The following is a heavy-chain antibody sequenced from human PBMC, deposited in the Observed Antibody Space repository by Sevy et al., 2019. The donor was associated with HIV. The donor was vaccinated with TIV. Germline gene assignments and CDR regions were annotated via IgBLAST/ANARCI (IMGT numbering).Heavy chain of an antibody. V-gene: IGHV3-30*04. CDR1: GFVFSSYA. CDR3: ARPRFLEWLSSAAFDI. J-gene: IGHJ3*02. CDR2: IAYDGSNK. D-gene: IGHD3-3*01. Sequence: GGSLRLSCTASGFVFSSYAMHWVRQAPGKGLEWVAFIAYDGSNKNYADAVKGRFTLSRDNSKNTLYLQMNSLGAEDTAVYYCARPRFLEWLSSAAFDIWGQGTMVTVSS.